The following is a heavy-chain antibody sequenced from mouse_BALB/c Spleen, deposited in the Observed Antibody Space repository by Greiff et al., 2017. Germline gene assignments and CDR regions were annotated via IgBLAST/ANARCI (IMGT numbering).Heavy chain of an antibody. Sequence: EVKLMESGPGLVKPSQSLSLTCTVTGYSITSDYAWNWIRQFPGNKLEWMGYISYSGSTSYNPSLKSRISITRDTSKNQFFLQLNSVTTEDTATYYCAIYGYDGDWFAYWGQGTLVTVSA. J-gene: IGHJ3*01. D-gene: IGHD2-2*01. CDR3: AIYGYDGDWFAY. CDR2: ISYSGST. CDR1: GYSITSDYA. V-gene: IGHV3-2*02.